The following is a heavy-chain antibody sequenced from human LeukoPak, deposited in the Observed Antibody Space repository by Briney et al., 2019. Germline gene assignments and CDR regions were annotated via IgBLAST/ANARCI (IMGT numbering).Heavy chain of an antibody. D-gene: IGHD1-1*01. Sequence: PGGSLRLSCAASGFLINSDVMTWGRQPPGRGLEWVSAISVDGHGSDYANSVKGRFTISRDNAKNIVYLQMNSLTAEDTALYYCARRVGGTPDYWGRGTQVTVSS. CDR1: GFLINSDV. CDR3: ARRVGGTPDY. J-gene: IGHJ4*02. CDR2: ISVDGHGS. V-gene: IGHV3-23*01.